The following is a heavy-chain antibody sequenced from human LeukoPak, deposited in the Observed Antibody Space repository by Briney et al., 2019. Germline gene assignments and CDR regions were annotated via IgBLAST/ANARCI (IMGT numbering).Heavy chain of an antibody. D-gene: IGHD3-22*01. CDR2: ISSSSSTI. J-gene: IGHJ4*02. Sequence: PGGSLRLSCAASGFTFSSYSMNWVRQAPGKGLEWVSYISSSSSTIYYADSVKGRFTISRDNAKNSLYLQMNSLRAEDTAVYYCARVGGYYDSSGHTWGQGTLVTVSP. CDR3: ARVGGYYDSSGHT. V-gene: IGHV3-48*01. CDR1: GFTFSSYS.